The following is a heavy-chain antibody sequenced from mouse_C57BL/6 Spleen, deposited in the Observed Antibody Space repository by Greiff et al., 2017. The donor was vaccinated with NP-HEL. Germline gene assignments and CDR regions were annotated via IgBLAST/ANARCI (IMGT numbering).Heavy chain of an antibody. D-gene: IGHD4-1*01. Sequence: QVQLQQSGAELVRPGTSVKVSCKASGYAFTNYLIEWVKQRPGQGLEWIGVINPGSGGTNYNEKFKGKATLTADKSSSTAYMQLSSLTSEDSAVYFCARGRNWVFDYWGQGTTLTVSS. CDR2: INPGSGGT. J-gene: IGHJ2*01. CDR3: ARGRNWVFDY. CDR1: GYAFTNYL. V-gene: IGHV1-54*01.